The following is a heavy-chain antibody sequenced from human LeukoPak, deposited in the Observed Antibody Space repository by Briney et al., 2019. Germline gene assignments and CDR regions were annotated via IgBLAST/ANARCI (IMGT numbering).Heavy chain of an antibody. J-gene: IGHJ3*02. CDR3: TRGYSSIWTYAFDI. CDR1: GFTFSTYA. Sequence: GGSLRLSCIVSGFTFSTYAMSWVRQAPGKGLEWASVISPSGGSTYYADSVKGRFTISRDNSKNTLYLQMSSLKAEDTAVYHCTRGYSSIWTYAFDIWGQGTMVTVSS. V-gene: IGHV3-23*01. CDR2: ISPSGGST. D-gene: IGHD6-13*01.